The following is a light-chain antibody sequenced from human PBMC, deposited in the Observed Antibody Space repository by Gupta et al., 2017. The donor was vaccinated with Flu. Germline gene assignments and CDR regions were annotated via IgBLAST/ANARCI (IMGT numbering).Light chain of an antibody. J-gene: IGLJ1*01. CDR2: DVT. Sequence: QSAPTQPRSVSRYPGPSVTSPCPGSSNDVGGSNRVSWYQQRPGKAPKLILYDVTERPSGVPDRFSGSKSSNTASLTISGLQADDEADYYCSSHAGRVTWVFGTGTTVTVL. V-gene: IGLV2-11*01. CDR3: SSHAGRVTWV. CDR1: SNDVGGSNR.